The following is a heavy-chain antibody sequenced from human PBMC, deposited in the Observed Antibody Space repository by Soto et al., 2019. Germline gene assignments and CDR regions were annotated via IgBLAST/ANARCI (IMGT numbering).Heavy chain of an antibody. J-gene: IGHJ3*02. D-gene: IGHD5-12*01. CDR3: ASMGGATAAFDI. Sequence: QVQLVESGGGVVQPGRSLRLSCAASGFTFSSYGMHWVRQAPGKGLEWVAVISYDGSNKYYADSVKGRFTISRDNSKNTLYLQMHSLRAEDTAVYYCASMGGATAAFDIWGQGTMVTVSS. V-gene: IGHV3-30*03. CDR1: GFTFSSYG. CDR2: ISYDGSNK.